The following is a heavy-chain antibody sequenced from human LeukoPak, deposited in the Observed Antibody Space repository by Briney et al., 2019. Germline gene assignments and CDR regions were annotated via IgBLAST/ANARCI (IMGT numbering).Heavy chain of an antibody. CDR3: AKVRYDSSGYQSPYFDY. D-gene: IGHD3-22*01. J-gene: IGHJ4*02. CDR2: ICGSGGST. Sequence: GGSLRLSCAASGFTFSIYAMSWVRQAPGKGLEWVSAICGSGGSTYYADSVKGRFTISRDNYKNTLYLQMNSLRAEDTAVYYCAKVRYDSSGYQSPYFDYWGQGILVTVSS. CDR1: GFTFSIYA. V-gene: IGHV3-23*01.